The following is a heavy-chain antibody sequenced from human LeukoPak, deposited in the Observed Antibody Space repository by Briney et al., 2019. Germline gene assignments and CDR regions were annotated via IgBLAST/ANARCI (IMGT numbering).Heavy chain of an antibody. J-gene: IGHJ4*02. CDR3: ARGNQQLPRSTPDY. D-gene: IGHD2-2*01. Sequence: TGGSLRLSCAASGNYWMHWVRQAPGNGLVWVSHINSDGSWTSYADSVKGRFTISKDNAKNTVYLQMNSLRAEDTGVYYCARGNQQLPRSTPDYWGQGTLVTVSS. CDR1: GNYW. V-gene: IGHV3-74*01. CDR2: INSDGSWT.